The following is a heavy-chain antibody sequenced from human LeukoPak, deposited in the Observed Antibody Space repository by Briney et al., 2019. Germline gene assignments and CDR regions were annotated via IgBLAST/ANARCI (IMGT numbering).Heavy chain of an antibody. CDR2: INPNSGGT. CDR3: ARDPYHYGSGSPHGMDV. CDR1: GYSFTGYY. V-gene: IGHV1-2*02. D-gene: IGHD3-10*01. J-gene: IGHJ6*02. Sequence: ASVKASCKASGYSFTGYYMHWVRQAPGQGLEWMGWINPNSGGTNYAQKFQGRVIMTRDTSISTAFMELSSLRSDDTAVYYCARDPYHYGSGSPHGMDVWGQGTTVTVSS.